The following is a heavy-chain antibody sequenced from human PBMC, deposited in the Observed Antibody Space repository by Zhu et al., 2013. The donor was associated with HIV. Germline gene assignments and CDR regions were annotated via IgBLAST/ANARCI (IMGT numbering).Heavy chain of an antibody. CDR1: GYTFTGYY. D-gene: IGHD2-15*01. V-gene: IGHV1-2*04. Sequence: QVQLVQSGAEVKKPGASVKVSCKASGYTFTGYYMHWVRQAPGQGLEWMGWINPNSGGTNYAQKFQGWVTMTRDTSISTAYMELSRLRSDDTAVYYCARGALVVVAATRGNWFDPWGQGTLVTVSS. CDR2: INPNSGGT. J-gene: IGHJ5*02. CDR3: ARGALVVVAATRGNWFDP.